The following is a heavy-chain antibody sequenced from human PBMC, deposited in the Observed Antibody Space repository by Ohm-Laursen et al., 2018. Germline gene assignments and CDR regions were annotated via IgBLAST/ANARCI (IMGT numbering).Heavy chain of an antibody. Sequence: SLRLSCTASGFTVSSNYMSWVRQAPGKGLEWVSVIYSGDSAYYADSVTGRFTISRDSSKNTLFLQMNSLRADDTAVYYCARTWIQLWSLSPLDYWDQGTLVTVSS. CDR1: GFTVSSNY. CDR2: IYSGDSA. CDR3: ARTWIQLWSLSPLDY. V-gene: IGHV3-66*01. J-gene: IGHJ4*02. D-gene: IGHD5-18*01.